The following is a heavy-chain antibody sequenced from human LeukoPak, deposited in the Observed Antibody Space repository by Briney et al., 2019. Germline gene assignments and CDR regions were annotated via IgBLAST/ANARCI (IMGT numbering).Heavy chain of an antibody. J-gene: IGHJ4*02. D-gene: IGHD3-3*01. V-gene: IGHV4-39*01. Sequence: PSETLSLTCSVSGGSIISSNYYWGWIRQPPGKGLEWIGSIYQSGSVSSYYNPSLKSRVTIFGDTSKNQFFLRLSSVTAADTAVYYCASTLRFLPYRRFDYWGQGTLVTVSS. CDR3: ASTLRFLPYRRFDY. CDR1: GGSIISSNYY. CDR2: IYQSGSVSS.